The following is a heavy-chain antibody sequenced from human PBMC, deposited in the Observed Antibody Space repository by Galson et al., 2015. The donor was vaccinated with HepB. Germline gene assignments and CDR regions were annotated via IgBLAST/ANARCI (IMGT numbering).Heavy chain of an antibody. J-gene: IGHJ3*02. CDR3: TRDITIYDILTGYLSVADAFDI. CDR2: IRSKAYGGTT. V-gene: IGHV3-49*03. Sequence: SLRLSCAASGFTFGDYAMSWFRQAPGKGLEWVGFIRSKAYGGTTEYAASVKGRFTISRDDSKSIAYLQMNSLKTEDTAVYYCTRDITIYDILTGYLSVADAFDIWGQGTMVTVSS. CDR1: GFTFGDYA. D-gene: IGHD3-9*01.